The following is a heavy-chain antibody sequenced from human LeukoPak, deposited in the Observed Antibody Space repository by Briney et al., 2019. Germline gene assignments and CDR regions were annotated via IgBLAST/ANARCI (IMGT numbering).Heavy chain of an antibody. CDR3: ARDPESGYHYFDY. J-gene: IGHJ4*02. D-gene: IGHD3-3*01. V-gene: IGHV3-33*01. CDR1: GFTFSSYG. Sequence: PGRSLRLSCAASGFTFSSYGMHWVRQAPGKGLEWVAVIWYDGSNKYYADSVKGRFTISKDNAKNSLFLQMNSLRAEDTAVYYCARDPESGYHYFDYWGQGTLVTVS. CDR2: IWYDGSNK.